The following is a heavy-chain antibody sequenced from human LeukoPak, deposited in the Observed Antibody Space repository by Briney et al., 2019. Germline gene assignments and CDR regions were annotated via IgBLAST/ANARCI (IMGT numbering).Heavy chain of an antibody. D-gene: IGHD3-22*01. V-gene: IGHV1-69*05. Sequence: ASVKVSCKASGGTFSSYAISWVPQAPGQGLEWMGRIIPIFGTANYAQEFQGRVTITTDESTSTAYMELSSLRSEDTAVYYCARDTTYYYDGSGYYSHWGQGTLVTVSS. CDR2: IIPIFGTA. CDR3: ARDTTYYYDGSGYYSH. J-gene: IGHJ4*02. CDR1: GGTFSSYA.